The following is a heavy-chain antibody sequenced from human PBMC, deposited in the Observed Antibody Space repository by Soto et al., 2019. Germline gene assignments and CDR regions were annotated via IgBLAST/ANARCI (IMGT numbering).Heavy chain of an antibody. CDR2: INHSGST. Sequence: QVQLQQWGAGLLKPSETLSLTCAVYGGSFSGYYWSWIRQPPGKGLEWIGEINHSGSTNYNPSLKSRVTISVDTSKNQFSLKLSSVTAADTAVYYCARGEPRGVLWFGTAFDPWGQGTLVTVSS. CDR3: ARGEPRGVLWFGTAFDP. J-gene: IGHJ5*02. CDR1: GGSFSGYY. D-gene: IGHD3-10*01. V-gene: IGHV4-34*01.